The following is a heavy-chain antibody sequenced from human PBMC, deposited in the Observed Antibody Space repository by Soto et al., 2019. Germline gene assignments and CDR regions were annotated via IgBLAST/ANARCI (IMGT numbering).Heavy chain of an antibody. V-gene: IGHV1-3*05. CDR3: ARGGPPIDY. CDR2: INAGNGNT. D-gene: IGHD3-10*01. Sequence: QVQLVQSGAEEKKPGASVKVSCKASGYTFSSYAMDWVRQAPGQRLEWMGWINAGNGNTKYSQKFQGSVTITRDPSASTAYMELSSLRSEDTAVYYCARGGPPIDYWGQGTLVTVSS. CDR1: GYTFSSYA. J-gene: IGHJ4*02.